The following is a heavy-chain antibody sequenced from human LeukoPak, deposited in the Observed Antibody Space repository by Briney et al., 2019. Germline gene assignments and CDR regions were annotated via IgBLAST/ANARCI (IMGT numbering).Heavy chain of an antibody. Sequence: GRSLRLSCAASGFTFSSYGMHWVRQAPGKGLEWVAVISYDGSNKYYADSVKGRFTISRDNSKNTLYLQMNSLRAEDTAVYYCAKAPFYGSGSRNLWGQGTLVTVSS. CDR1: GFTFSSYG. J-gene: IGHJ4*02. CDR3: AKAPFYGSGSRNL. CDR2: ISYDGSNK. D-gene: IGHD3-10*01. V-gene: IGHV3-30*18.